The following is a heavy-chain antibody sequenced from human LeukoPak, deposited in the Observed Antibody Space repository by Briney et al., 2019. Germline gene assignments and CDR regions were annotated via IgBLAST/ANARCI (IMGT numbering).Heavy chain of an antibody. CDR3: TKDDPTNRS. V-gene: IGHV3-15*01. Sequence: PGGSLRLSCAASGFTVSNNYMSWVRQAPGKGLEWVGRIKSKGDGGTTDYAAPVKGRFTISRDDSKNTLYLQMNSLKTEDTAMYYCTKDDPTNRSWGRGTLVTVSS. J-gene: IGHJ4*02. CDR2: IKSKGDGGTT. D-gene: IGHD2/OR15-2a*01. CDR1: GFTVSNNY.